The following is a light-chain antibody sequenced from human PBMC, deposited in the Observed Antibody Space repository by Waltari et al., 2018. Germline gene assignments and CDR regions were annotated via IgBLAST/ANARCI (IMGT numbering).Light chain of an antibody. V-gene: IGKV1-39*01. CDR2: AAS. CDR3: QQTYSALCCT. CDR1: HNIGTF. Sequence: DIQMTQSPVSLSASVGATVTITCRASHNIGTFFIWYQQRPAKAPTVLIYAASTLQRGVPSRFSGSGSGTDFTLTIFSLQPEDFATYFCQQTYSALCCTFGQGTKLEIK. J-gene: IGKJ2*02.